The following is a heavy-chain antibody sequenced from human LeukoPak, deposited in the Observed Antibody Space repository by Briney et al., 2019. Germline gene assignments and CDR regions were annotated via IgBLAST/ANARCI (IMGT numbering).Heavy chain of an antibody. CDR2: IIPIFGTA. CDR1: GGTFSSYA. J-gene: IGHJ3*02. V-gene: IGHV1-69*06. D-gene: IGHD2-15*01. CDR3: ARASIVVVVAAKVAAFDI. Sequence: RASVKVSCKASGGTFSSYAISWVRQAPGQGLEWMVRIIPIFGTANYAQKFQGRVTITADKSTSTAYMELSSLRSEDTAVYYCARASIVVVVAAKVAAFDIWGQGTMVTVSS.